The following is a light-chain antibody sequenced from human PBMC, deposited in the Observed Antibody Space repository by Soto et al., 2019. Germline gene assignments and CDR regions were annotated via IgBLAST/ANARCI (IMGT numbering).Light chain of an antibody. J-gene: IGKJ4*01. Sequence: EIVLTQSPGTLSLSPGERATLSCRASQSVSSTYLAWYKQKPGQAPRLLIYGASSRATGIPDRFSGSGSGTDFTLTITRLEPEDFAVYYCQQYGSFPLTFGGGTKVEIK. CDR3: QQYGSFPLT. CDR2: GAS. CDR1: QSVSSTY. V-gene: IGKV3-20*01.